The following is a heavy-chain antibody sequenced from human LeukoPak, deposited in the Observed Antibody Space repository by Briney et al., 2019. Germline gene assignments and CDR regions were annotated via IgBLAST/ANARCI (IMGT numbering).Heavy chain of an antibody. CDR2: INHSGST. V-gene: IGHV4-34*01. D-gene: IGHD3-10*01. Sequence: PETLSLTCAVYGGSFSGYYWSWIRQPPGKGLEWIGEINHSGSTNYNPSLKSRVTISVDTSKNQFSLKLSSVTAADTAVYYCAREGPYYYGSGSYVLDYWGQGTLVTVSS. CDR3: AREGPYYYGSGSYVLDY. J-gene: IGHJ4*02. CDR1: GGSFSGYY.